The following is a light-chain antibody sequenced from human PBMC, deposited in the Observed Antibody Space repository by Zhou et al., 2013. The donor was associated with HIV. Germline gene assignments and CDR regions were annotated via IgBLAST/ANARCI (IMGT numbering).Light chain of an antibody. CDR1: QSISHW. CDR2: KAS. Sequence: DIQMTQSPSTLSASVGDRVTITCRASQSISHWLAWYQHKAGKAPKLLIQKASSLQSGVPSRFSGSGSGTEFTLTISSLQPDDFATYFCQQYDTYPYTFGQGTKLDIK. J-gene: IGKJ2*01. V-gene: IGKV1-5*03. CDR3: QQYDTYPYT.